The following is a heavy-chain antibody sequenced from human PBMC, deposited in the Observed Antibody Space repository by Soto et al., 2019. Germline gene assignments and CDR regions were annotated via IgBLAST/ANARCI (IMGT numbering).Heavy chain of an antibody. CDR2: ISSSGSTI. Sequence: QVQLVESGGGLVKPGGSLRLSCAASGFTFSDYYMSWIRQAPGQGLEWVSYISSSGSTIYYADSVKGRFTISRDTAKNSLYLQMNSLRSEDTAVYYCAREAPPRRFLEWLLAYWGQGTLVTVSS. CDR3: AREAPPRRFLEWLLAY. V-gene: IGHV3-11*01. J-gene: IGHJ4*02. D-gene: IGHD3-3*01. CDR1: GFTFSDYY.